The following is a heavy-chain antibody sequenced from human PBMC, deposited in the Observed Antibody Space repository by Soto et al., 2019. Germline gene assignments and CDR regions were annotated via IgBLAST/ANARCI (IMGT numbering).Heavy chain of an antibody. D-gene: IGHD6-6*01. Sequence: EVQVVESAGSLVQPGGSLRLSCAASGFTFSRYDMHWVRQATGRGLEWVSGIGTSGDTYYAGSVKGRFTISRENAKNSVYLQMYSLRAGDTAVYYCARGALGFDPWGQGTLVAVSS. CDR2: IGTSGDT. V-gene: IGHV3-13*04. CDR3: ARGALGFDP. CDR1: GFTFSRYD. J-gene: IGHJ5*02.